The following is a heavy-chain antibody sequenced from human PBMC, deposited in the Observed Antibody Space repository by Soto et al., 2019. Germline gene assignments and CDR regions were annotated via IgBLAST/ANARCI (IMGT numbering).Heavy chain of an antibody. J-gene: IGHJ5*02. V-gene: IGHV4-30-2*01. CDR3: ARGRRRYYDFWSGQANWFDP. D-gene: IGHD3-3*01. Sequence: SDTLSLTCAVSGGSISSGGYSWSWIRQPPGKGLEWIGYIYHSGSTYYNPSLKSRVTISVDRSKNQFSLKLSSVTAADTAVYYCARGRRRYYDFWSGQANWFDPWGQGTLVTVSS. CDR2: IYHSGST. CDR1: GGSISSGGYS.